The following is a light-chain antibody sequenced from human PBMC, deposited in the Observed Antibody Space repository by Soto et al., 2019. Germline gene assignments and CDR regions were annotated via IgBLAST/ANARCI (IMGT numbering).Light chain of an antibody. V-gene: IGLV2-8*01. CDR1: SGDVGGYNY. J-gene: IGLJ1*01. CDR2: EAS. Sequence: QSVLTQPLSASVSPGQSVTVSCTGTSGDVGGYNYVSWYQQRAGKAPNLMIYEASKRPSGVPDRFSGSKSGTTSSLTVSGHQADDEADYYSTSYAGTNNFYVFGTGTKVTVL. CDR3: TSYAGTNNFYV.